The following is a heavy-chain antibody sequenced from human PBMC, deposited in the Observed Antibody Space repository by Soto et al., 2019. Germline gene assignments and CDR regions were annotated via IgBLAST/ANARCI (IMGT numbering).Heavy chain of an antibody. CDR1: GFTFSSYA. V-gene: IGHV3-23*01. D-gene: IGHD5-12*01. J-gene: IGHJ4*02. Sequence: PGGSLRLSCAASGFTFSSYAMSWVRQAPGKGLEWVSAISGSGGSTYYADSVKGRFTISRDNSKITLYLQMNSLRAEDTAVYYCAKGARVATIGDYFDYWGQGTLVTVSS. CDR2: ISGSGGST. CDR3: AKGARVATIGDYFDY.